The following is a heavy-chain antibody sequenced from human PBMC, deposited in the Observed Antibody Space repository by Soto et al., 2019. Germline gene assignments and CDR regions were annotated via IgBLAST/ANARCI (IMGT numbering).Heavy chain of an antibody. D-gene: IGHD1-1*01. J-gene: IGHJ6*02. Sequence: PSETLSLTCTVSGGSVSSAAYYWSWIRQPPGKGLEWIGYIYYSGNTNYNPSLKSRVTISVDTSKNQFSLRFSSVTAADTAVYYCVRQGIGNLHGLVDVWGQGTTVTVSS. CDR1: GGSVSSAAYY. CDR2: IYYSGNT. CDR3: VRQGIGNLHGLVDV. V-gene: IGHV4-61*08.